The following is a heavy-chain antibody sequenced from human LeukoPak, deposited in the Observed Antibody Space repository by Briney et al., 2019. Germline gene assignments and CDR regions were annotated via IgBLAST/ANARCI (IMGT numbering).Heavy chain of an antibody. CDR3: ARTTEGYCRSTSSYGFHYYYYMDV. Sequence: IPSETLSLTCTVSGGSISSYYWSWIRQPPGKGLEWIGYIYYSGSTNYNPSLKSRVTTSVDTSKNQFSLKLSSVTAADTAVYYCARTTEGYCRSTSSYGFHYYYYMDVWGKGTTVTISS. CDR2: IYYSGST. J-gene: IGHJ6*03. D-gene: IGHD2-2*01. CDR1: GGSISSYY. V-gene: IGHV4-59*01.